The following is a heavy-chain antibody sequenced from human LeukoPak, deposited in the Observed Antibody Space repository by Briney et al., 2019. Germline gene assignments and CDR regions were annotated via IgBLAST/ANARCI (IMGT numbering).Heavy chain of an antibody. CDR2: ISYGGSNK. V-gene: IGHV3-30*04. Sequence: GGSLRPSCAASGFTFSSYAMHWVRQAPGKGREWVALISYGGSNKYYADSVKGRFTISRDNSKNTLYLQMNSLRAEDTAVYYCARDRAGHYIDYWDQGTLVTVSS. CDR3: ARDRAGHYIDY. J-gene: IGHJ4*02. CDR1: GFTFSSYA.